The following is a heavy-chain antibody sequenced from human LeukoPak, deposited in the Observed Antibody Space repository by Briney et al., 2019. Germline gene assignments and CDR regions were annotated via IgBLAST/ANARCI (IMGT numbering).Heavy chain of an antibody. CDR2: IYYSGST. Sequence: SETLSLTCTVSGGSISSYYWSWIRQPPGKGLEWIGYIYYSGSTNYNPSLKSRVTMSVDTSKNQFSLKLSSVTAADTAVYYCARGGGLLWFGALWFDPWGQGTLVTVSS. V-gene: IGHV4-59*12. J-gene: IGHJ5*02. D-gene: IGHD3-10*01. CDR3: ARGGGLLWFGALWFDP. CDR1: GGSISSYY.